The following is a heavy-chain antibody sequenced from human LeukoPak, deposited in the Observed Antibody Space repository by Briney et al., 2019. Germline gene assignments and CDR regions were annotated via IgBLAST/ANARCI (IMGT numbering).Heavy chain of an antibody. CDR3: ARVGYYDSSGRVAFDI. Sequence: GGSPRPSCAASGFTFSSYWMSWVRQAPGKGLEWVANIKQDGSEKYYVDSVKGRFTISRDNAKNSLYLQMNSLRAEDTAVYYCARVGYYDSSGRVAFDIWGQGTMVTVSS. D-gene: IGHD3-22*01. J-gene: IGHJ3*02. CDR1: GFTFSSYW. CDR2: IKQDGSEK. V-gene: IGHV3-7*01.